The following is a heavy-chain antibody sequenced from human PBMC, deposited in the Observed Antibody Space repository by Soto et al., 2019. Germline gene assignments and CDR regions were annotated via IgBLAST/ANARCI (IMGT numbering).Heavy chain of an antibody. CDR3: ARDGGGTVTTLGDYYGMDV. V-gene: IGHV4-30-4*01. CDR1: GGSISSGDYY. J-gene: IGHJ6*02. Sequence: PSETLSLTCTVSGGSISSGDYYWSWIRQPPGKGLEWIGYIYYSGSTYYNPSLKSRVTISVDTSKNQFSLKLSSVTAADTAVYYCARDGGGTVTTLGDYYGMDVWGQGTTVTVS. D-gene: IGHD4-4*01. CDR2: IYYSGST.